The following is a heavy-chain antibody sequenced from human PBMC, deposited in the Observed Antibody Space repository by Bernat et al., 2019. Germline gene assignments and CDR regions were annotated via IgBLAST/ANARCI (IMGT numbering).Heavy chain of an antibody. D-gene: IGHD2-2*01. J-gene: IGHJ4*02. Sequence: QVQLVESGGGVVQPGRSLRLSCAASGFTFSSYAMHWVRQAPGKGLEWVAVISYDGSNKYYADSVKGRFTISGDNSKNTLYLQMNSLRAEDTAVYYCARDPWGVPAAMGGAFDYWGEGTLVTVSS. CDR1: GFTFSSYA. CDR3: ARDPWGVPAAMGGAFDY. V-gene: IGHV3-30-3*01. CDR2: ISYDGSNK.